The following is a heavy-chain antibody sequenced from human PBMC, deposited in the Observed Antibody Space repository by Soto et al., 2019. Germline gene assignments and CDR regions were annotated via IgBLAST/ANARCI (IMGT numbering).Heavy chain of an antibody. J-gene: IGHJ5*02. D-gene: IGHD3-22*01. V-gene: IGHV4-39*01. CDR2: IYHTGNT. Sequence: SETLSLTCTVSGGSISNSRYYWAWIRQPPGKGLEWIGSIYHTGNTYYNPSLRSRVTISVDTSKNQFSLKLTSVTAADTAVYYCARDYYDSSDYTTNWFDPWGQGTLVTVYS. CDR1: GGSISNSRYY. CDR3: ARDYYDSSDYTTNWFDP.